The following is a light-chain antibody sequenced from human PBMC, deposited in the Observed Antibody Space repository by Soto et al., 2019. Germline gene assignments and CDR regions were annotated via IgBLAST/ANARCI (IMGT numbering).Light chain of an antibody. CDR1: RSNIGSNT. J-gene: IGLJ2*01. CDR2: SSN. V-gene: IGLV1-44*01. CDR3: AAWDDSLSGPV. Sequence: QSVLTQPPSASGTPGQRVTVSCSGSRSNIGSNTVNWYQQFPGTAPKLLIYSSNQRPSGVTDRFSGSKSGTSASLAISGLQSEDEAEYYCAAWDDSLSGPVFGGGTKVTVL.